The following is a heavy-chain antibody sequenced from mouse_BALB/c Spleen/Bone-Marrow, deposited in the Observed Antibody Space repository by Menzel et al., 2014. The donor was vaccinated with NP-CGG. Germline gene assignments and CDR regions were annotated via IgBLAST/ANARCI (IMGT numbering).Heavy chain of an antibody. CDR1: GFSLTSYG. CDR2: IWAGGST. V-gene: IGHV2-9*02. Sequence: VKLMESGPGLVAPSQSLSITCTVPGFSLTSYGVHWVRQPPGKGLEWLGVIWAGGSTNYNSALMSRLSISKDNSKSQVCLKMNSLQTDDTAMYYCARDYYGSSYFDYWGQGTTLTVSS. CDR3: ARDYYGSSYFDY. D-gene: IGHD1-1*01. J-gene: IGHJ2*01.